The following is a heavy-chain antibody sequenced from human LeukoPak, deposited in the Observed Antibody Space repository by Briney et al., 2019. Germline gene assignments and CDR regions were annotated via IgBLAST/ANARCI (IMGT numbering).Heavy chain of an antibody. D-gene: IGHD2-21*02. J-gene: IGHJ4*02. CDR2: IDWNGDAL. V-gene: IGHV3-20*04. CDR3: ARDLSATWYSLAY. CDR1: GFSNADYG. Sequence: GGSLRLSCVGAGFSNADYGMSWVRHGPGKGLEWVAGIDWNGDALQYADSVKGRFTISRDNAKNSLYLQMDILRSEDTGVYYCARDLSATWYSLAYWGQGTLVTVSS.